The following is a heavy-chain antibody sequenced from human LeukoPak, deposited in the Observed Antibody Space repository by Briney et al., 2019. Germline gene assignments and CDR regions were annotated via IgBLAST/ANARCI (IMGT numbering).Heavy chain of an antibody. CDR2: IIPIFGTA. D-gene: IGHD5-18*01. CDR3: ARAKRGYSYVLDY. CDR1: GGTFSSYA. V-gene: IGHV1-69*13. Sequence: ASVKVSCKASGGTFSSYAISWVRQAPGQGLEWMGGIIPIFGTANYAQKFQGRVTITADESTSTAYMELSSLRSEDTAVYYCARAKRGYSYVLDYWGQGTQVTVSS. J-gene: IGHJ4*02.